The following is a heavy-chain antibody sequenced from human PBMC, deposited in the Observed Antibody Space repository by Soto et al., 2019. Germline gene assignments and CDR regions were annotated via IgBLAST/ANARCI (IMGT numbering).Heavy chain of an antibody. CDR3: ARTESSGWYPTYYFDY. D-gene: IGHD6-19*01. J-gene: IGHJ4*02. Sequence: GESLKISCKGSGYSFTSYWIGWVRQMPGKGLEWMGIIYPGDSDTRYSPSFQGQVTISAAKSISTAYLQGSSLKASDTAMYYCARTESSGWYPTYYFDYWGQGTLVTVSS. CDR2: IYPGDSDT. CDR1: GYSFTSYW. V-gene: IGHV5-51*01.